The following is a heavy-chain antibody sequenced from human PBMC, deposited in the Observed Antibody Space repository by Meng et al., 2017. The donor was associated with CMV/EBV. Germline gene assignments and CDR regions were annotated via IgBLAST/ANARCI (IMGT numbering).Heavy chain of an antibody. J-gene: IGHJ4*02. CDR1: GFTFSSYW. CDR3: ARQYYDILTGYYNVIGVFDY. Sequence: GESLKISCAASGFTFSSYWMSWVRQAPGKGLEWVANIKQDGSEKYYVDSVKGRFIISRDNAKNSLYLQMNSLRAEDTAVYYCARQYYDILTGYYNVIGVFDYWGQGTLVTVSS. D-gene: IGHD3-9*01. V-gene: IGHV3-7*01. CDR2: IKQDGSEK.